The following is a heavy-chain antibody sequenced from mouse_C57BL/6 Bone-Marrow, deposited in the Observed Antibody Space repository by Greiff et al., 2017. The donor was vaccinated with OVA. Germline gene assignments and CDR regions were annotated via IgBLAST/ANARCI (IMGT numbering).Heavy chain of an antibody. J-gene: IGHJ3*01. CDR3: ARDPPLHEGFAY. Sequence: EVQLMESGGGLVKPGGSLKLSCAASGFTFSSYAMSWVRQTPEKRLEWVATISAGGSYTNYPDNFKGRFTISRDNAKNNLYLQMSHLTSEDTAVYYCARDPPLHEGFAYWGQGTLVTVSA. V-gene: IGHV5-4*01. CDR1: GFTFSSYA. CDR2: ISAGGSYT. D-gene: IGHD6-1*01.